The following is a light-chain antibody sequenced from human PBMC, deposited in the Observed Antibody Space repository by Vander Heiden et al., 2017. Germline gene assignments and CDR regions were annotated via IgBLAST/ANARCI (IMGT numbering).Light chain of an antibody. Sequence: DIQMTHSPSSLSASVGDRVTITCQASQDISNYLNWYQQKPGKAPKLLIYDASNLETGVPSRFSGSGSGTDFTFTISSLQPEDIATYYCQQYDNLLTFGGGTKVEIK. J-gene: IGKJ4*01. CDR1: QDISNY. V-gene: IGKV1-33*01. CDR3: QQYDNLLT. CDR2: DAS.